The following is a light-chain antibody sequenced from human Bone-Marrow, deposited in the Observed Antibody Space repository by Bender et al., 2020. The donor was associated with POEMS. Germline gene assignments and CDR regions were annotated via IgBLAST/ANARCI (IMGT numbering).Light chain of an antibody. V-gene: IGLV1-40*01. CDR2: DNN. J-gene: IGLJ1*01. Sequence: QAVLTQPPSVSGAPGQRVTISCTGSSSNIGAGFAVHWYQQIPGTVPKLLIYDNNNRPSGVPDRFSGSKSDNTASLTISGLQAEDEADYYCGSYTNSSPYVFGTGTKVTVL. CDR3: GSYTNSSPYV. CDR1: SSNIGAGFA.